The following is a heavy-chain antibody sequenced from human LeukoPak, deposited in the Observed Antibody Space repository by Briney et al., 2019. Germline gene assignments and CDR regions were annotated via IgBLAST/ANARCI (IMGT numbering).Heavy chain of an antibody. V-gene: IGHV1-2*06. CDR1: GYTLTGYY. D-gene: IGHD3-22*01. J-gene: IGHJ4*02. CDR3: ARSLKKDSSGYYFGY. Sequence: GASVKVSCKASGYTLTGYYMHWVRQAPGQGLEWMGRINPNSGGTNYAQKFQGRVTMTRDTSISTAYMELSRLRSDDTAVYYCARSLKKDSSGYYFGYWGQGTLVTVSS. CDR2: INPNSGGT.